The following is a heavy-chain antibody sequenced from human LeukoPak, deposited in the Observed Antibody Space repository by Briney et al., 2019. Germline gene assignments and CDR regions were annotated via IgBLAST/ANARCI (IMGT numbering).Heavy chain of an antibody. CDR2: ISRSSTYT. CDR1: GFTFSDYY. J-gene: IGHJ4*02. Sequence: GGSLRLSCAASGFTFSDYYMSWIRQAPGKGLEWVSYISRSSTYTNYADSVRGRFTISRDNAKNSLYLQMNSLRAEDTAVYYCARANYDYVWGSYRFKPQFDYWGQGTLVTVSS. D-gene: IGHD3-16*02. V-gene: IGHV3-11*03. CDR3: ARANYDYVWGSYRFKPQFDY.